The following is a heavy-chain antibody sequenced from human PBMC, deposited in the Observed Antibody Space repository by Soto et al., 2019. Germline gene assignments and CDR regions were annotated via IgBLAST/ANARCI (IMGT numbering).Heavy chain of an antibody. CDR1: GGSITSYF. V-gene: IGHV4-59*01. J-gene: IGHJ4*02. CDR2: IYHRGNT. D-gene: IGHD3-22*01. CDR3: ARDKYYDSTGTFDF. Sequence: TLSLTCTVSGGSITSYFWTWIRQPPGKGLEWIGYIYHRGNTNYNPSLKSRVTFSVDTSKNQFSLKLSSVTAADTAVYYCARDKYYDSTGTFDFGGQGTLVTVS.